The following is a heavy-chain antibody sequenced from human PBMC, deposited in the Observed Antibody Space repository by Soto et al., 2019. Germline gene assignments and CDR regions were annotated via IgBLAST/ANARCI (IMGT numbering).Heavy chain of an antibody. CDR1: GFTFSSYA. CDR2: ISGSGGST. CDR3: AKVVRDIVVVVAATPRLIWSYFDY. Sequence: WGSLRLSCAASGFTFSSYAMSWVRQAPGKGLEWVSAISGSGGSTYYADSVKGRFTISRDNSKNTLYLQMNSLRAEDTAVYYCAKVVRDIVVVVAATPRLIWSYFDYWGQGTLVTVSS. J-gene: IGHJ4*02. D-gene: IGHD2-15*01. V-gene: IGHV3-23*01.